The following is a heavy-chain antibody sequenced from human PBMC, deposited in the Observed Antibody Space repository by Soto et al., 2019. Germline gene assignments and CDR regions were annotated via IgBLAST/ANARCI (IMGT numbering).Heavy chain of an antibody. V-gene: IGHV4-4*07. CDR3: AIESTVVPLRLFDI. CDR1: GGSISRYF. D-gene: IGHD2-15*01. Sequence: SETLSLTCTVSGGSISRYFCSWIRQPAGKGLEWIGRIYTSGSTNYNPSLKRRVTMSVDTTKNQFSLKLSSVTAADTAVYYCAIESTVVPLRLFDIWGQGTMVTVSS. CDR2: IYTSGST. J-gene: IGHJ3*02.